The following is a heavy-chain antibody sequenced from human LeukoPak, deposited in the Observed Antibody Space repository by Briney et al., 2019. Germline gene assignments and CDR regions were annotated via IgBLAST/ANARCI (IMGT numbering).Heavy chain of an antibody. CDR2: IYASGDT. Sequence: SETLSLTYTVSHGSIMSYYWSWVRQPSEKGLEYIGYIYASGDTYYNPYLKSRITISIDTSKSQFTLKLTSMTAADTAVYYCARGDNSIAAFDHWGQGALVTVSS. CDR3: ARGDNSIAAFDH. D-gene: IGHD4-23*01. CDR1: HGSIMSYY. V-gene: IGHV4-59*01. J-gene: IGHJ5*02.